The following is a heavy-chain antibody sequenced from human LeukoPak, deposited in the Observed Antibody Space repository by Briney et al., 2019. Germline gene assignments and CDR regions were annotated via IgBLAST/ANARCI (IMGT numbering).Heavy chain of an antibody. D-gene: IGHD2-21*02. CDR1: GYTFTGYY. CDR3: ARDSCGGDCYSAEFDY. V-gene: IGHV1-2*06. CDR2: INPNSGGT. J-gene: IGHJ4*02. Sequence: ASVKVSFKASGYTFTGYYMHWVRQAPGQGLEWMGRINPNSGGTNYAQKLQGRVTMTRDTSISTAYMELSRLRSDDTAVYYCARDSCGGDCYSAEFDYWGQGTLVTVSS.